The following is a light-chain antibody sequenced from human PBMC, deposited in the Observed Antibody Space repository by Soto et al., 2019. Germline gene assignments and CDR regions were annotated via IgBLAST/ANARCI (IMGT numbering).Light chain of an antibody. Sequence: EIVMTQSPATLSVSPGERATLSCRASQSVSSNLAWYQQKPGQAPRLLIYGASNRATGIPARFSGSGSGTEFTLTLSSLPSEDFAVYCCQRYNNWPSFTFGPGTKVDIK. V-gene: IGKV3-15*01. J-gene: IGKJ3*01. CDR2: GAS. CDR1: QSVSSN. CDR3: QRYNNWPSFT.